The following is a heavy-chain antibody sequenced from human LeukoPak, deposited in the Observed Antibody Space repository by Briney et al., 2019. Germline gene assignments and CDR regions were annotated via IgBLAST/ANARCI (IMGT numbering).Heavy chain of an antibody. J-gene: IGHJ5*02. CDR1: GFTFSSFG. Sequence: GGSLRLSCATSGFTFSSFGMHWVRQAPGKGLEWVAIIWFDGSKKYYADSVKGRFTISRDKSTNTLYLQMNSLRAEDTAVYYCAKNDPFDPWGQGTLVAVSS. CDR3: AKNDPFDP. CDR2: IWFDGSKK. V-gene: IGHV3-30*02.